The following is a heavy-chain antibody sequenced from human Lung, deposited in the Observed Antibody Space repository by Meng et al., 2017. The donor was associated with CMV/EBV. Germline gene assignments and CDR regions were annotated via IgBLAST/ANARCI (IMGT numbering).Heavy chain of an antibody. CDR2: IRHSGDTT. D-gene: IGHD6-6*01. Sequence: SETXSLXCGIYGGSLSGHYWSWIRQTPGKGLEWIGEIRHSGDTTNYNPSLKSRVTISIDTSKKQFSLKLSAVTAADTAVYYCARQYSSAYYSDYWRQGTLVTVSS. V-gene: IGHV4-34*01. CDR1: GGSLSGHY. J-gene: IGHJ4*02. CDR3: ARQYSSAYYSDY.